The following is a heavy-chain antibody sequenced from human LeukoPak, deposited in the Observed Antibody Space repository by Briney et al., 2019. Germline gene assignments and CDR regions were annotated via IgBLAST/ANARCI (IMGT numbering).Heavy chain of an antibody. CDR2: INPDETEK. CDR3: ARGGSLYFDY. D-gene: IGHD3-10*01. V-gene: IGHV3-7*05. Sequence: GGSLRLSCAASGFTFSGYWMSWVRQAPGKGLEWVANINPDETEKYYVDSVKGRFTISRDNAKNSLYLQVNSLRAEDTAMYYCARGGSLYFDYWGQGTLVTVSS. CDR1: GFTFSGYW. J-gene: IGHJ4*02.